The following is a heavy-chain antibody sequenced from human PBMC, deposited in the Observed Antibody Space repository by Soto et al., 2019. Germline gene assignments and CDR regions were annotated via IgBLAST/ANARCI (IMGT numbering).Heavy chain of an antibody. D-gene: IGHD1-26*01. V-gene: IGHV4-59*08. Sequence: SETLSLTCSVSGSSMTTYYWHWIRQAPGKGLEWIGFIYYSGSTNYNPSLKSRVTISVDTSKNQFSLKLSSVTAADTAVYYCARRYGGNLDYWGQGTLVTVSS. J-gene: IGHJ4*02. CDR1: GSSMTTYY. CDR2: IYYSGST. CDR3: ARRYGGNLDY.